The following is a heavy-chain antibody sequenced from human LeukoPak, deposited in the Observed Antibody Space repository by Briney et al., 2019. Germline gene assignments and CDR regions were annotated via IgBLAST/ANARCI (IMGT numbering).Heavy chain of an antibody. CDR3: ASAVYDATYYIDC. D-gene: IGHD5/OR15-5a*01. Sequence: SESLSLTCTVSVRSIIKVGYYWNWTLHHPVNGLEWIAYTYYRGITYYNPSPKSRGTITLDTSKNQLSLRLCYLTAAQTAAYYCASAVYDATYYIDCCRQGTLVTVSS. CDR1: VRSIIKVGYY. J-gene: IGHJ4*02. V-gene: IGHV4-31*03. CDR2: TYYRGIT.